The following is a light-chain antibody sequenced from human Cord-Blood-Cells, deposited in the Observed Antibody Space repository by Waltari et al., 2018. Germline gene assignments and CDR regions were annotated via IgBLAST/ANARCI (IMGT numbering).Light chain of an antibody. Sequence: QSALNQPASVSGSPGQSLTIPCTGTSSDVGGYNYVSWYQQHPGKAPKLMIYDVSNRPSGVSNRFSGSKSGNTASLTISGLQAEDEADYYCSSYTSSSTLVFGGGTKLTVL. CDR3: SSYTSSSTLV. CDR1: SSDVGGYNY. CDR2: DVS. J-gene: IGLJ2*01. V-gene: IGLV2-14*01.